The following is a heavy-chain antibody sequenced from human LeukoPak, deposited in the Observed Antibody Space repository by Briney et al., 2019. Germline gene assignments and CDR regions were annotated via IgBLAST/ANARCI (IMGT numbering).Heavy chain of an antibody. Sequence: GGSLRLSCAASGFTFSSYWMSWVRQAPGKGLEWVASINHNGNVNYYVDSVKGRFTISRDNSKNTLYLQMNSLRAEDTAVYYCATRRATVTTSYFDYWGQGTLVTVSS. J-gene: IGHJ4*02. V-gene: IGHV3-7*03. D-gene: IGHD4-17*01. CDR2: INHNGNVN. CDR3: ATRRATVTTSYFDY. CDR1: GFTFSSYW.